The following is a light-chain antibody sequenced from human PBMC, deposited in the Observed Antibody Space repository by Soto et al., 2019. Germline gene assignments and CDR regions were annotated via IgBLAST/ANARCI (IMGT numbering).Light chain of an antibody. J-gene: IGKJ2*01. Sequence: DIQMTQSPSSLSASVGDRVTITCRASQSISSYLNWYQQKPGKAPKLLIYAASSLQSGVPSRFSGSGSGTDFTLTISSLQPEDFATYYCQQSYSTPEYTFGQWTKLEIK. CDR2: AAS. V-gene: IGKV1-39*01. CDR3: QQSYSTPEYT. CDR1: QSISSY.